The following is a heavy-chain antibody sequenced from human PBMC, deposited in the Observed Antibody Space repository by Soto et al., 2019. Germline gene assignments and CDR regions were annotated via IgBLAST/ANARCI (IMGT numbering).Heavy chain of an antibody. CDR2: IKSKTDGGTT. J-gene: IGHJ5*02. Sequence: GGSLRLSCAASGFTFSNAWMNWVRQAPGKGLEWVGRIKSKTDGGTTDYAAPVKGRFTISRDDSKNTLYLQMNSLKTEDTAVYYCTTTASSQPHIWYDFWSGYFWFDPWGQGTLVTVSS. D-gene: IGHD3-3*01. V-gene: IGHV3-15*07. CDR1: GFTFSNAW. CDR3: TTTASSQPHIWYDFWSGYFWFDP.